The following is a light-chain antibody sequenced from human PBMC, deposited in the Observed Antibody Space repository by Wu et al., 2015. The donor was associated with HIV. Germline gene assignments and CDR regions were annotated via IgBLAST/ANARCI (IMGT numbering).Light chain of an antibody. V-gene: IGKV3-20*01. CDR3: QQYGSSPR. J-gene: IGKJ2*03. CDR1: QSISSRH. CDR2: LAS. Sequence: EIVLTQSPGTLSLSPGERATLSCRAGQSISSRHLAWYQQKPGQPPRLLIYLASSRATGTPDRFSGSGSGTDFTLTISRLEPGDFAVYYCQQYGSSPRFGQGTKLEIK.